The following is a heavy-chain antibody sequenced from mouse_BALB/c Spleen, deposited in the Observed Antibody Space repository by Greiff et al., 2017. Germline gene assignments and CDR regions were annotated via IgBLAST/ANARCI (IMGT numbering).Heavy chain of an antibody. CDR1: GFTFSSFG. D-gene: IGHD4-1*01. J-gene: IGHJ3*01. V-gene: IGHV5-17*02. CDR2: ISSGSSTI. Sequence: DVHLVESGGGLVQPGGSRKLSCAASGFTFSSFGMHWVRQAPEKGLEWVAYISSGSSTIYYADTVKGRFTISRDNPKNTLFLQMTSLRSEDTAMYYCARGGTGTGWFAYWGQGTLVTVSA. CDR3: ARGGTGTGWFAY.